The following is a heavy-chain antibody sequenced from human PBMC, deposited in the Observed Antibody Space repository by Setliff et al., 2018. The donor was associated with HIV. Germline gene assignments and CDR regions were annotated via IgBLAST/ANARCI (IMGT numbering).Heavy chain of an antibody. V-gene: IGHV1-69*05. CDR1: GGTFSSYA. CDR3: ATRIRDGHRGYGYFDF. CDR2: IIPIFGTA. Sequence: SVKVSCKASGGTFSSYAISWVRQAPGQGLEWMGGIIPIFGTANYAQKFQGRVTITTDESTSTAYMELSSLRPEDTAVYYCATRIRDGHRGYGYFDFWGQGTLVTVSS. D-gene: IGHD5-12*01. J-gene: IGHJ4*02.